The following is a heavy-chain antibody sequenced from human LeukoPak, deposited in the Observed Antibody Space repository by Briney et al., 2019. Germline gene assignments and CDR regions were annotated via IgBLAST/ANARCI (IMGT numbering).Heavy chain of an antibody. V-gene: IGHV1-69*04. CDR2: IIPILGIA. CDR1: GGTFSSYA. D-gene: IGHD2-2*01. J-gene: IGHJ6*02. CDR3: ATLPANYYYYYGMDV. Sequence: SVKVSCKASGGTFSSYAISWVRQAPGQGLEWMGRIIPILGIANYAQKFQGRVTITADKSTSTAYMELSSLRSEDTAVYYCATLPANYYYYYGMDVWGQGTTVTVSS.